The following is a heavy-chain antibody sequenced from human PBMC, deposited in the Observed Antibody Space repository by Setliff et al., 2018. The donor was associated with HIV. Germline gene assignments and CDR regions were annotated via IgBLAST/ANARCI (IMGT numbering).Heavy chain of an antibody. CDR3: ARDGHLYGQPFDY. J-gene: IGHJ4*02. D-gene: IGHD3-10*01. V-gene: IGHV3-7*05. Sequence: SGGSLRLSCAASGFTFRLYGMHWVRQAPGKGLEWVASIDHFGSEENYVDSVKGRFTISRDNTKNSLHLQLDSLSAEDAAVYFCARDGHLYGQPFDYWGQGALVTVSS. CDR1: GFTFRLYG. CDR2: IDHFGSEE.